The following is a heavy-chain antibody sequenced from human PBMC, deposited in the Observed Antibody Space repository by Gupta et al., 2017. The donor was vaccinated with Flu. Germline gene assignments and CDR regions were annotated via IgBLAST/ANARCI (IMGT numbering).Heavy chain of an antibody. V-gene: IGHV2-5*02. J-gene: IGHJ4*02. Sequence: QITLKESGPTLVMPTQTLTLTCTFSGFSLTTVGVGVGWIRQPPGKALEWLALIYWDNYKRYSPSLESRLTITKDTSKNQVVLTMTNMEPVDTATYYCAHRRDGVSWNYPHFDYWGLGTLVTVSS. D-gene: IGHD1-7*01. CDR1: GFSLTTVGVG. CDR2: IYWDNYK. CDR3: AHRRDGVSWNYPHFDY.